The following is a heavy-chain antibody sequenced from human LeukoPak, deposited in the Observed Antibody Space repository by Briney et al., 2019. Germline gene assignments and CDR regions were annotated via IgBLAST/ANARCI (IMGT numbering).Heavy chain of an antibody. D-gene: IGHD6-19*01. V-gene: IGHV3-53*01. CDR3: ARDQGIAVAGSDAFDI. Sequence: GGSLRLSCAASGFTVSSNYMSWVRQAPGKGLEWVSVIYSGGSTYYADSVKGRFTISRDNSKNTLYLQMNSLRAEDMAVYYCARDQGIAVAGSDAFDIWGQGTMVTVSS. J-gene: IGHJ3*02. CDR2: IYSGGST. CDR1: GFTVSSNY.